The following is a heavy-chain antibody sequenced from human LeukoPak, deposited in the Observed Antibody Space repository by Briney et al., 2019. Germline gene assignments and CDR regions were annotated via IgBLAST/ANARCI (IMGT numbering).Heavy chain of an antibody. CDR2: ISGSGGST. CDR1: GFTFSSYA. Sequence: PGGSLRLSCAASGFTFSSYAMSWVRQAPGKGLEWVSAISGSGGSTYYADSVKGRFTISRDNSKNTLYLQMNSLRAEDTAVYYCAKARRSGITGTTIFDYWGQGTLVTVSS. CDR3: AKARRSGITGTTIFDY. J-gene: IGHJ4*02. D-gene: IGHD1-7*01. V-gene: IGHV3-23*01.